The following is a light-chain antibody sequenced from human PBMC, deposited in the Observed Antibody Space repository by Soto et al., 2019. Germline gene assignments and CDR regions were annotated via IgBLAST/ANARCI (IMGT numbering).Light chain of an antibody. J-gene: IGLJ1*01. Sequence: QSVLPQPRSVSGSPGQSVTISCTGTSSDVGGYNYVSWYQQHPGKAPKLMIYDVSKRPSGVPDRFSGSKSGNTASLTISGLQAEDEADYYCSSYTSSSIYVFGTGTKVTVL. CDR3: SSYTSSSIYV. CDR1: SSDVGGYNY. V-gene: IGLV2-11*01. CDR2: DVS.